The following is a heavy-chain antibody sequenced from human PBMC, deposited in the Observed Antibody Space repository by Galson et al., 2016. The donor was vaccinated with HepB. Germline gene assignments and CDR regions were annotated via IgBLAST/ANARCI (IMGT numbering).Heavy chain of an antibody. V-gene: IGHV3-48*02. Sequence: SLRLSCAASGFTFSSYSMNWVRQAPGKGLEWVSYISSRSSAIYYADSVKGRFTISRDNAKNALNLQMNSLRDEDTAVYYCARDGTGSRNWFAPWGQGTLVTVSS. CDR1: GFTFSSYS. CDR2: ISSRSSAI. D-gene: IGHD1-1*01. J-gene: IGHJ5*02. CDR3: ARDGTGSRNWFAP.